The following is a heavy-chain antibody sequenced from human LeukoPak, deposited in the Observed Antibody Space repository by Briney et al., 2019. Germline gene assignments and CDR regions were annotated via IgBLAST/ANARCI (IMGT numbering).Heavy chain of an antibody. CDR2: ILFDGSNK. CDR3: ARDRHFGSGARLTYLDS. CDR1: GFTFSTQS. V-gene: IGHV3-30*04. D-gene: IGHD3-10*01. Sequence: GGSLRLSCAASGFTFSTQSMHWVRQAPGKGLEWVAVILFDGSNKYYAESVKGRFTISRDNSKNTLYLQMNSLRPEDTAVYFCARDRHFGSGARLTYLDSWGQGTLVTVSS. J-gene: IGHJ4*02.